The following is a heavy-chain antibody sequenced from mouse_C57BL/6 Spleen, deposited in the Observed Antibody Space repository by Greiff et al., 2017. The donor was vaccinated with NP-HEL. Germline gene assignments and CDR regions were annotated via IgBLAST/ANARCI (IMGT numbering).Heavy chain of an antibody. CDR1: GFTFSNYW. J-gene: IGHJ3*01. Sequence: EVKVVESGGGLVQPGGSMKLSCVASGFTFSNYWMNWVRQSPEKGLEWVAQIRLKSDNYATHYAESVKGRFTISRDDSKSSVYLQMNNLRAEDTGIYYCTGGYYGSSYWFAYWGQGTLVTVSA. CDR2: IRLKSDNYAT. CDR3: TGGYYGSSYWFAY. D-gene: IGHD1-1*01. V-gene: IGHV6-3*01.